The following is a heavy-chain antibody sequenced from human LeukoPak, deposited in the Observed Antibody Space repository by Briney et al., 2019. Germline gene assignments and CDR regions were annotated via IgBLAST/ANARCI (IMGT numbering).Heavy chain of an antibody. Sequence: ASVNVSFKASGYTFTYFYMHWLRQAPGQGLEWMGVIHPSGGSTSYAQKLQGRVTMTTDTSTSTVYMELSSLRSEDTALYYCARITMTTSGWYFDLWGRGTLVTVSS. J-gene: IGHJ2*01. V-gene: IGHV1-46*01. D-gene: IGHD3-22*01. CDR2: IHPSGGST. CDR3: ARITMTTSGWYFDL. CDR1: GYTFTYFY.